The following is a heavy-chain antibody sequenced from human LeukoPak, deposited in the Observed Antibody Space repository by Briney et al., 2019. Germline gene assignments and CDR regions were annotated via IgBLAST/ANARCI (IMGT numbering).Heavy chain of an antibody. V-gene: IGHV3-9*03. CDR1: GFTFDDYA. Sequence: GGSLRLSCAASGFTFDDYAMHWVRQAPGKGLEWVSGISWNSGSIGYADSVKGRFTISRDNAKNSLYLQMNSLRAEDMALYYCAKDIGRLGKLSPHFDYWGQGTLVTVSS. CDR3: AKDIGRLGKLSPHFDY. J-gene: IGHJ4*02. CDR2: ISWNSGSI. D-gene: IGHD3-16*02.